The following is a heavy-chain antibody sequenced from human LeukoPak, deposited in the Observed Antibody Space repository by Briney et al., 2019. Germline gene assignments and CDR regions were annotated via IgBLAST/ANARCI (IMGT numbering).Heavy chain of an antibody. D-gene: IGHD2-15*01. J-gene: IGHJ4*02. CDR1: GFTFSSYS. Sequence: GGSLRLSCAASGFTFSSYSMNWVRQAPGKGLEWVSYISGSGSAIYYADSVKGRFTISRDKAKNSLYLQMNSLRAEDTAVFYCARLATPGFYFDSWGQGTLVTVSS. CDR2: ISGSGSAI. V-gene: IGHV3-48*01. CDR3: ARLATPGFYFDS.